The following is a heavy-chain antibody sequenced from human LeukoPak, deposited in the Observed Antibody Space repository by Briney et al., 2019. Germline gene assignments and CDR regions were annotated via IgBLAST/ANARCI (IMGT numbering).Heavy chain of an antibody. CDR1: GYTFTSYG. Sequence: ASVKVSCKASGYTFTSYGISWARQAPGQGLEWMGWISAYNGNTNYAQKLQGRVTMTTDTSTSTAYMELSSLRSEDTAVYYCAILRYFDWLPRTYYFDYWGQGTLVTVSS. J-gene: IGHJ4*02. V-gene: IGHV1-18*01. CDR2: ISAYNGNT. D-gene: IGHD3-9*01. CDR3: AILRYFDWLPRTYYFDY.